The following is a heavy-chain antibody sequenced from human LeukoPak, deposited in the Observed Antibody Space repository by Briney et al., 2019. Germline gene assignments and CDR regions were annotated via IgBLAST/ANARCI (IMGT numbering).Heavy chain of an antibody. CDR3: ARDPPYYDFWSGYYSPTEYYYYYYGMDV. V-gene: IGHV1-18*01. J-gene: IGHJ6*02. Sequence: GASVKVSCTASGYTFTSYAMHWVRQAPGQRLEWMGWISAYNGNTNYAQKLQGRVTMTTDTSTSTAYMELRSPRSDDTAVYYCARDPPYYDFWSGYYSPTEYYYYYYGMDVWGQGTTVTVSS. CDR2: ISAYNGNT. CDR1: GYTFTSYA. D-gene: IGHD3-3*01.